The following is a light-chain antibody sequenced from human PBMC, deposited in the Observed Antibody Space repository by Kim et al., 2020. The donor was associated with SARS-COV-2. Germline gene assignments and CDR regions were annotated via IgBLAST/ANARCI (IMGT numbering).Light chain of an antibody. V-gene: IGKV1-33*01. CDR2: DAS. CDR1: QENSNW. J-gene: IGKJ1*01. CDR3: QHFDTPPPT. Sequence: ASGGDRVTITCQASQENSNWLNWYQQKPGKAPTLLIYDASTLEDGISPRFSGSGSGTKFTLTISKLYPEDFGTYFGQHFDTPPPTFGQGTKVEI.